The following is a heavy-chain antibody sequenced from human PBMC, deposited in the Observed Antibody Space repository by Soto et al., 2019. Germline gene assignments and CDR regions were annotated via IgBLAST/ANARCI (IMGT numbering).Heavy chain of an antibody. J-gene: IGHJ4*02. D-gene: IGHD3-9*01. Sequence: GGSLRLSCAASGFTFSSYAMSWVRQAPGKGLEWVSAISGSGGSTYYADSVKCRFTISRDNSKNTLYLQMNSLRAEDTAVYYCAKGTHRLRYFDWLLTFDYWGQGTLVTVSS. CDR3: AKGTHRLRYFDWLLTFDY. CDR1: GFTFSSYA. CDR2: ISGSGGST. V-gene: IGHV3-23*01.